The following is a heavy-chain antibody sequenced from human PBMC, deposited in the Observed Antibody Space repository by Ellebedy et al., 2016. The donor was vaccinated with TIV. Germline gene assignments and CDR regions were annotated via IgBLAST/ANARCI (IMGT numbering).Heavy chain of an antibody. CDR1: GYTFTSYA. CDR2: INAGNGNT. V-gene: IGHV1-3*01. D-gene: IGHD1-14*01. Sequence: ASVKVSCXASGYTFTSYAMHWVRQAPGQRLEWMGWINAGNGNTKYSQKFQGRVTITRDTSASTAYMELSSLRSEDTAVYYCARQPGSPDAFDIWGQGTMVTVSS. J-gene: IGHJ3*02. CDR3: ARQPGSPDAFDI.